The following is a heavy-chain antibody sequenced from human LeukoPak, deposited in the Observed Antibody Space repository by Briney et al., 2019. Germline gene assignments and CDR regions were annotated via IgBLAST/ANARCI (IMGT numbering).Heavy chain of an antibody. CDR1: GGSVSSGSYY. D-gene: IGHD5-18*01. CDR3: ARVTAWGSGMDV. J-gene: IGHJ6*02. V-gene: IGHV4-61*01. Sequence: PLETLSLTCTVSGGSVSSGSYYWSWIRQPPGKGLEWIGYIYYSGSTNYNPSLKSRVTISVDTSKNQFSLKLSSVTAADTAVYYCARVTAWGSGMDVWGQGTTVTVSS. CDR2: IYYSGST.